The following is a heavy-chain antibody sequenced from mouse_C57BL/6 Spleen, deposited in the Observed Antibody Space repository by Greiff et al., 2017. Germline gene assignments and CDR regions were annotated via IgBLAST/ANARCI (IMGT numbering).Heavy chain of an antibody. D-gene: IGHD1-1*01. V-gene: IGHV1-50*01. Sequence: QVQLQQPGAELVKPGASVKLSCKASGYTFTSYWMQWVKQRPGQGLEWIGEIDPSDSYTNYNQKFKGKATLSVDTASSTAHMQLRSMTLEDAAVYYCVNYYGSSYEYFDYWGQGTTLTVSS. CDR1: GYTFTSYW. J-gene: IGHJ2*01. CDR3: VNYYGSSYEYFDY. CDR2: IDPSDSYT.